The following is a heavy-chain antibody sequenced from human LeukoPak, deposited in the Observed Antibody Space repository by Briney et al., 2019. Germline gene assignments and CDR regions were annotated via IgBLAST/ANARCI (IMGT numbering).Heavy chain of an antibody. CDR2: ISSSGGST. CDR1: GFTFSSYG. J-gene: IGHJ4*02. D-gene: IGHD2/OR15-2a*01. V-gene: IGHV3-23*01. Sequence: GGSLRLSCVASGFTFSSYGMSWVRQAPGKGLEWVSGISSSGGSTQHADSVEGRFTISRDNSKNTLYLQMNSLRVEDTAVYHCVKDQWYYTSWGQGTLVTVSS. CDR3: VKDQWYYTS.